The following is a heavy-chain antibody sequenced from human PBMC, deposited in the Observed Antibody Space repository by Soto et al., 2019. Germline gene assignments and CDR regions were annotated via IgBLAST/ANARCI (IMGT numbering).Heavy chain of an antibody. Sequence: GGSLRLSCAASGFIFSNYGMHWVRQAPGKGLEWVAVISYDGSNEYCADSVKGRFTISRDNSRNTLYLQMNCLRAEDTAVYYCAKGSWYHYDCSGYQDYFAYWAQGTPDIVSA. D-gene: IGHD3-22*01. CDR1: GFIFSNYG. CDR3: AKGSWYHYDCSGYQDYFAY. J-gene: IGHJ4*02. V-gene: IGHV3-30*18. CDR2: ISYDGSNE.